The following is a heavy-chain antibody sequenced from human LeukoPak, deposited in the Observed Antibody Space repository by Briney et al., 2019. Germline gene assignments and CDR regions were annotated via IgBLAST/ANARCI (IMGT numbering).Heavy chain of an antibody. D-gene: IGHD6-19*01. CDR2: INPNSGGT. Sequence: GASVKVSCKASGYTFTGYYMHWVRQAPGQGLEWRGWINPNSGGTNYAQKFQGRVTMTRDTSISTAYMELSRLRSDDTAVHYCAREWQWHNWFDPWGQGTLVTVSS. CDR1: GYTFTGYY. J-gene: IGHJ5*02. V-gene: IGHV1-2*02. CDR3: AREWQWHNWFDP.